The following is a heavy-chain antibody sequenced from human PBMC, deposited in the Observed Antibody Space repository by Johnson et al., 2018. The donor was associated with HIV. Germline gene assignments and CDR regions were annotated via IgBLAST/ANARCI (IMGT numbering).Heavy chain of an antibody. CDR2: MSYDGSKK. CDR3: ARDQSSSWYRGFGGAFDI. J-gene: IGHJ3*02. Sequence: QVQLVESGGGVVQPGTSLRLSCAASGFTFRAYGMHWVRLAPGKGLEWLTLMSYDGSKKYYADSVKGRFTISRDNSKNTLYMQMNSLRAEDTAVYYCARDQSSSWYRGFGGAFDIWGQGTMVTVSS. D-gene: IGHD6-13*01. V-gene: IGHV3-30*03. CDR1: GFTFRAYG.